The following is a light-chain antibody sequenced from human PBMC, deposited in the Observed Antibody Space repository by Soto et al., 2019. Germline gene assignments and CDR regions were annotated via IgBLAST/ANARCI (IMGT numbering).Light chain of an antibody. CDR1: QSVTSSY. J-gene: IGKJ2*01. CDR2: GAA. V-gene: IGKV3-20*01. CDR3: QHYGSSPNT. Sequence: IVLTQSPGILSLSPGERATLSCRASQSVTSSYLAWYQQKPVQAPRLLIYGAATRATGISDRFSGSGSGTDFTLTISRLEPEDFAVYYCQHYGSSPNTFGQGTKLEIK.